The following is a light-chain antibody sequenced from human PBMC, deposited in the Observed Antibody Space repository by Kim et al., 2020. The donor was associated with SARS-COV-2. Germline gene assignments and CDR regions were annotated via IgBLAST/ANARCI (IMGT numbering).Light chain of an antibody. J-gene: IGLJ3*02. CDR2: VEGSGSY. CDR3: ETWDSNIQV. Sequence: SVKLTCTLSSGKGTYFRAWHQQQPGKAPRFLRKVEGSGSYNKGGGVPDRFSGSRSGADRYLVISNLHSGDEADYYCETWDSNIQVFGGGTQLTVL. CDR1: SGKGTYF. V-gene: IGLV4-60*03.